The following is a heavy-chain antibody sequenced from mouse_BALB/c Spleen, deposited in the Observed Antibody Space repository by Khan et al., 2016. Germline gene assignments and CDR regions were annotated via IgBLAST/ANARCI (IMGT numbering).Heavy chain of an antibody. J-gene: IGHJ3*01. CDR2: INPDSSTI. D-gene: IGHD1-1*01. CDR1: GFDFSRYW. Sequence: EVQLQESGGGLVQPGGSLKLSCAASGFDFSRYWMSWVRQAPGKGLEWIGEINPDSSTINYTPSLKDKFIISRDNAKNTLYLQMSKVRSEDTALYYCARAPFYYYGSSPFAYWCQGTLVTVSA. V-gene: IGHV4-1*02. CDR3: ARAPFYYYGSSPFAY.